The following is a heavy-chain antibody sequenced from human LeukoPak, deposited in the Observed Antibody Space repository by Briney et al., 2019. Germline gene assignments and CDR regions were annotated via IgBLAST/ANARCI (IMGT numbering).Heavy chain of an antibody. Sequence: SETLSLTCTVSGVSISSSNSYWGWIRQPPGKGLEWIGSIYYSGSTYYNPSLKSRVTISVDTSKNQFSLKLSSVTAADTAVYYCARKVGYSSGWYGYWGQGTLVTVSS. J-gene: IGHJ4*02. V-gene: IGHV4-39*07. CDR1: GVSISSSNSY. D-gene: IGHD6-19*01. CDR3: ARKVGYSSGWYGY. CDR2: IYYSGST.